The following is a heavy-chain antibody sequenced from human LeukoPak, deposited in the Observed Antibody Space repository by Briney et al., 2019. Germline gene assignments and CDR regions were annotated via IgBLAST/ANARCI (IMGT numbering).Heavy chain of an antibody. V-gene: IGHV1-18*04. D-gene: IGHD3-9*01. Sequence: ASVKVSCTASGYTFTSYGISWVRQAPGQGLEWMGWISAYNGNTNYAQKLQGRVTMTTDTSTSTAYMELRSLRSDDTAVYYCARGRHFGLDILTGPFDYWGQGTLVTVSS. CDR1: GYTFTSYG. CDR2: ISAYNGNT. CDR3: ARGRHFGLDILTGPFDY. J-gene: IGHJ4*02.